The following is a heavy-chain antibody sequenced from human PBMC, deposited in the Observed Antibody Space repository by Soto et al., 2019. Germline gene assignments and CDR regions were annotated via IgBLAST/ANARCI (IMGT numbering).Heavy chain of an antibody. V-gene: IGHV3-30*18. CDR1: GFTFRSYG. CDR3: AKEKGGIAVAASSFDY. J-gene: IGHJ4*02. D-gene: IGHD6-19*01. Sequence: LRLSCAASGFTFRSYGMHWVRQAPGKGLEWVAVISYDGSNKYYADSVKGRFTISRDNSKNTLYLQMNSLRAEDTAVYYCAKEKGGIAVAASSFDYWGQGTLVTVYS. CDR2: ISYDGSNK.